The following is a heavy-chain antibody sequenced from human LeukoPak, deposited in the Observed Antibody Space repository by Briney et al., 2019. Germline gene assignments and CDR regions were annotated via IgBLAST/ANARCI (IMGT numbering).Heavy chain of an antibody. CDR3: ARPRIYSSSWRHEEVYFDY. D-gene: IGHD6-13*01. J-gene: IGHJ4*02. V-gene: IGHV1-3*01. CDR2: INAGNGNT. CDR1: GYTFTSYA. Sequence: ASVKVSCTASGYTFTSYAMHWVRQAPGQRLEWMGWINAGNGNTKYSQKFQGRVTITRDTSASTAYMELSSLRSEDTAVYYCARPRIYSSSWRHEEVYFDYWGQGTLATVSS.